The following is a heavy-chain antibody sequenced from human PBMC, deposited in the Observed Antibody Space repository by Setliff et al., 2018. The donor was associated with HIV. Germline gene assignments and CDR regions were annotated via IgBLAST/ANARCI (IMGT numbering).Heavy chain of an antibody. J-gene: IGHJ3*02. CDR1: GYTFTSYG. CDR3: ARVAWYYSFWSGLGDAFDI. D-gene: IGHD3-3*01. CDR2: ISAYSGNT. Sequence: ASVKVSCKASGYTFTSYGISCVRQAPGQGLEWMGWISAYSGNTNYAQKLQGRVTMTTDTYTSTAYMELRSLRSDDTAVYYCARVAWYYSFWSGLGDAFDIWGQGTMVTVSS. V-gene: IGHV1-18*01.